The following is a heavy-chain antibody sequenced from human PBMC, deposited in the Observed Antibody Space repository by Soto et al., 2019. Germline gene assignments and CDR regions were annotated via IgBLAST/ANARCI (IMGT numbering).Heavy chain of an antibody. CDR3: LKDKLRWNYFDY. Sequence: GGSLRLSCAASGFTFSTYAMSWVRQAPGKGLEWVSAISGSGDSTNYADSVKGRFTISRDNSKSTLYLQMNSLRADDTAVYYCLKDKLRWNYFDYWGKGTLVTVSS. D-gene: IGHD4-17*01. V-gene: IGHV3-23*01. CDR2: ISGSGDST. CDR1: GFTFSTYA. J-gene: IGHJ4*02.